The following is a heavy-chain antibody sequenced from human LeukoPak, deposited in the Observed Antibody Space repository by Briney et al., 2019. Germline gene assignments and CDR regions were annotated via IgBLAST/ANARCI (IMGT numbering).Heavy chain of an antibody. CDR3: ARGGAGPDY. D-gene: IGHD3-16*01. CDR2: INYSGST. V-gene: IGHV4-59*01. Sequence: SSETLSLTCTVSGGSISSYYWSWIRQPPGKGLEWIGYINYSGSTNYNPSLKSRVTISVDTSKNQFSLKLSSVTAADTAVYYCARGGAGPDYWGQGTLVTVSS. J-gene: IGHJ4*02. CDR1: GGSISSYY.